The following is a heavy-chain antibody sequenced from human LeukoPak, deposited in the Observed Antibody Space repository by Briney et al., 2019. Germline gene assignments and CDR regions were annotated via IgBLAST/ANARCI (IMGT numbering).Heavy chain of an antibody. J-gene: IGHJ4*02. CDR1: GGSTSSGGYF. D-gene: IGHD1-1*01. Sequence: PSETLSLTCTVSGGSTSSGGYFWSWIRQHPGQGLEWIGYIYYSGSSDYNPSLKSRVTISVDTSKNQFSLKLSSMTAADTAVYYCARVGNFEGAYWGQGTLVTVSS. CDR2: IYYSGSS. CDR3: ARVGNFEGAY. V-gene: IGHV4-31*03.